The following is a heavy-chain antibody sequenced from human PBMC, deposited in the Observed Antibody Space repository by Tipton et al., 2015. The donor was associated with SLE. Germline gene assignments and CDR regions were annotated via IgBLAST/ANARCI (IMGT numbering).Heavy chain of an antibody. J-gene: IGHJ4*02. V-gene: IGHV3-73*01. Sequence: SLRLSCAASGFTLSGSAVHWVRQASGKGLEWVGRIRNSVNDYATGYAASVQGRFTISRDNSKNTLYLQMNSLRAEDTAVYYCAGWRTYSINDYWGQGTLVTVPS. CDR2: IRNSVNDYAT. D-gene: IGHD1-26*01. CDR1: GFTLSGSA. CDR3: AGWRTYSINDY.